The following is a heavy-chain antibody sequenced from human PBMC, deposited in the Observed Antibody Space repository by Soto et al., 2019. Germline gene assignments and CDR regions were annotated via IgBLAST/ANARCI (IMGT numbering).Heavy chain of an antibody. CDR1: GFSFNEAW. Sequence: EVQLVESAGGLVKPGGSLRLSCVASGFSFNEAWMNWVRQAPGEGLEWVGRIKTSAGGGATDYAAPVQGRFTISRDDSKNALDLHMNSLRTEDTAIYDCTTWSVEGTWGQGTPVTVSS. V-gene: IGHV3-15*07. CDR2: IKTSAGGGAT. D-gene: IGHD2-15*01. J-gene: IGHJ4*03. CDR3: TTWSVEGT.